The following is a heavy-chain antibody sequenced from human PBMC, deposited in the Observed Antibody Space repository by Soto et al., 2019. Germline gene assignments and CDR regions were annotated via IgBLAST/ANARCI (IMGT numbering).Heavy chain of an antibody. CDR2: TYYRSRWYN. Sequence: SQTLSLTCAISGDSVSSNIAAWHWIRQSPSRGLEWLGRTYYRSRWYNDLAVSVKSRITLNPDTSKNQFSLHLYSVTPEDTAICYCARDSGEGIARAVVDLWGQGTLVNVSS. CDR1: GDSVSSNIAA. D-gene: IGHD6-13*01. J-gene: IGHJ5*02. CDR3: ARDSGEGIARAVVDL. V-gene: IGHV6-1*01.